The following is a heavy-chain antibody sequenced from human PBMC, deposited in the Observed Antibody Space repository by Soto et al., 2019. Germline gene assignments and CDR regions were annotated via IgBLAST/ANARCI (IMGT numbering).Heavy chain of an antibody. Sequence: ASVKVSCKRSGYTFTSYGISWVRQAPGQGLEWMGWISAYNGNTNYAQKLQGRVTMTTDTSTSTAYMELRSLRSDDTAVYFCARAYCSGGSCYYGNFDYWGQGTLVTVSS. V-gene: IGHV1-18*01. CDR1: GYTFTSYG. J-gene: IGHJ4*02. CDR2: ISAYNGNT. D-gene: IGHD2-15*01. CDR3: ARAYCSGGSCYYGNFDY.